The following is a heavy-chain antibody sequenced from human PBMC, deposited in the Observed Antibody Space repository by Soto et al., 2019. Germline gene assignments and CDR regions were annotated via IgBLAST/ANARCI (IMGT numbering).Heavy chain of an antibody. CDR2: IDPSDSHA. CDR3: ARLTQSRHCTSSNSYSVARFDP. CDR1: GYIFSTYW. D-gene: IGHD1-26*01. Sequence: GESLKISCQGSGYIFSTYWITWVRQMPGKDLAGMGTIDPSDSHANYSPSFQGNVSISVDKSIGTAYLRWSGRKASDSAMYYCARLTQSRHCTSSNSYSVARFDPWGQGTLVTVSS. V-gene: IGHV5-10-1*01. J-gene: IGHJ5*01.